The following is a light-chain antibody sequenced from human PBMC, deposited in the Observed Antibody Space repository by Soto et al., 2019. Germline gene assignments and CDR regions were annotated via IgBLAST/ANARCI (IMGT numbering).Light chain of an antibody. CDR2: EVS. CDR3: SAYTSRSTRDYV. Sequence: QSALTQPASVSGSPGQSITISCTGTSSDVGGYNYVSWYQQPPGKAPKLMIYEVSNRPSGVSNRFSGSKSGNTASLTISGLLAEDEADYYCSAYTSRSTRDYVFGSGTKLTVL. J-gene: IGLJ1*01. V-gene: IGLV2-14*01. CDR1: SSDVGGYNY.